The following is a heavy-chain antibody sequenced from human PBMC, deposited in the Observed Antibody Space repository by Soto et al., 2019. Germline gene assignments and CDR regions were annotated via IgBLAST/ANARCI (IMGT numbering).Heavy chain of an antibody. V-gene: IGHV1-69*04. CDR3: ATSYGSGYRAFDY. J-gene: IGHJ4*02. CDR1: GDTFNFYS. D-gene: IGHD3-10*01. CDR2: VNPIVSMS. Sequence: QVQLVQSGAEVKRPGSSVKVSCKASGDTFNFYSINWVRQAPGLGLEWMGRVNPIVSMSNYAQRFQGRVTMTADKATSTAYMELSGLRSEDTDIYYCATSYGSGYRAFDYWGQGALVTGSS.